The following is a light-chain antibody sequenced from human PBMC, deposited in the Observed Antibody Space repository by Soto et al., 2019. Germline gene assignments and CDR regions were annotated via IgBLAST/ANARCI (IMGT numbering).Light chain of an antibody. CDR2: GAS. V-gene: IGKV3-15*01. CDR3: QQYNNWPPH. CDR1: QSVSVN. J-gene: IGKJ5*01. Sequence: EIVMTQSPATLTVSPGERATLSCRASQSVSVNLAWYQQKPGQAPRLLIYGASTRATGIPARFSGSGSGTEFTLTISSLQSEDFAVYYCQQYNNWPPHFGQGTRLENK.